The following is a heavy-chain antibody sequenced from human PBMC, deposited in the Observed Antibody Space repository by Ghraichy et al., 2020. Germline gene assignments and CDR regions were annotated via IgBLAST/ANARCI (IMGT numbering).Heavy chain of an antibody. D-gene: IGHD1-14*01. CDR2: IYSGGST. CDR1: GFTVSSNY. J-gene: IGHJ4*02. Sequence: GGSLRLSCAASGFTVSSNYMSWVRQAPGKGLEWVSVIYSGGSTYYADSVKGRFTISRDNSKNTLYLQMNSLRAEDTAVYYCARDRRGVVGTEYYFDYWGQGTLVTVSS. V-gene: IGHV3-53*01. CDR3: ARDRRGVVGTEYYFDY.